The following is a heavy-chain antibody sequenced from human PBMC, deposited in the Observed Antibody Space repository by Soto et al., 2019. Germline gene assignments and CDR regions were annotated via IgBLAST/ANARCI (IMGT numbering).Heavy chain of an antibody. CDR2: ISGSGGST. CDR1: GFTFSSYG. J-gene: IGHJ4*02. D-gene: IGHD3-10*01. CDR3: AKDSGSGSYYLSGFDY. Sequence: GGSLRLSCAASGFTFSSYGMSWVRQAPGKGLEWVSAISGSGGSTYYADSVKGRFTISRDNSKNTLYLQMNSLRAEDTAVYYCAKDSGSGSYYLSGFDYWGQGTLVTVSS. V-gene: IGHV3-23*01.